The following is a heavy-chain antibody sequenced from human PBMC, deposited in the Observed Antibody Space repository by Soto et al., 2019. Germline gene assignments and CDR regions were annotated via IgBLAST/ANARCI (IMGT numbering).Heavy chain of an antibody. Sequence: QVTLKESGPVLVKPTETLTLTCTVSGFSLSDIRVAVSWVRQPPGKALEWLAHIFSNDEKTYSESLRSRLTISKDTSRSQVVLTLTDMDPVDTATYHCARMRYDDEFKTFWYFDLWGRGTLVTVSS. D-gene: IGHD3-3*01. CDR1: GFSLSDIRVA. J-gene: IGHJ2*01. CDR3: ARMRYDDEFKTFWYFDL. CDR2: IFSNDEK. V-gene: IGHV2-26*01.